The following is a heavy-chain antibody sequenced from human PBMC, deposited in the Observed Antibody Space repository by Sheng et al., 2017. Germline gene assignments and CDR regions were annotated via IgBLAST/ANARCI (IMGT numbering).Heavy chain of an antibody. J-gene: IGHJ6*02. D-gene: IGHD4-17*01. CDR3: ARDPGPYGDYGNGMDV. V-gene: IGHV3-21*01. CDR1: GFTFSSYS. Sequence: EVQLVESGGGLVKPGGSLRLSCAASGFTFSSYSMNWVRQAPGKGLEWVSSISSSSSYIYYADSVKGRFTISRDNAKNSLYLQMNSLRAEDTAVYYCARDPGPYGDYGNGMDVWGQGTTVTVSS. CDR2: ISSSSSYI.